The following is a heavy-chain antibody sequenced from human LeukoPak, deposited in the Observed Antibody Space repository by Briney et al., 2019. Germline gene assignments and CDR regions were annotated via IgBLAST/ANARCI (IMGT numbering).Heavy chain of an antibody. Sequence: SETLSLTCAVYGGSFSGYYFTWIRQPPGKGLEWIGEIHHSGSTNYNPSLKSRVTISLDASKNQISLRLSSVTAADTAVYYCARGQVAGYYFDFWGQGSLVTVSS. CDR2: IHHSGST. CDR1: GGSFSGYY. CDR3: ARGQVAGYYFDF. D-gene: IGHD6-19*01. V-gene: IGHV4-34*01. J-gene: IGHJ4*02.